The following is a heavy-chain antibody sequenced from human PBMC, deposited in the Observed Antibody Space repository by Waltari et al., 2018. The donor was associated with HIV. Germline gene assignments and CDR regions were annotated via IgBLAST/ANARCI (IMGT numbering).Heavy chain of an antibody. Sequence: QVHLVQSGAEVKMPGASVRVSCKTSGYIFTNYGVSWVRQAPGQGLEWLGWISGYNANTNYAHRLQGRVTLTTDTSTSTCYMELRSLRSDDSAVYYCARGLGGSYYYGVDVWGQGTTVTVS. CDR3: ARGLGGSYYYGVDV. CDR2: ISGYNANT. V-gene: IGHV1-18*01. J-gene: IGHJ6*02. CDR1: GYIFTNYG.